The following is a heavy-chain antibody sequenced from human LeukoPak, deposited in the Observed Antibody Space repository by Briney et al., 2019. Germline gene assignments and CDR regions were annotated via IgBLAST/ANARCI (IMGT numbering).Heavy chain of an antibody. D-gene: IGHD5-12*01. CDR2: IYTSGST. CDR1: GGSISSGSYY. Sequence: PSQTLSLTCTVSGGSISSGSYYWSWIRQPAGKGLEWIGRIYTSGSTNYNPSLKSRVTISVDTSKNQFSLKLSSVTAADTAVYYCATSGYDPHYYYYYVDVWGKGTTVTVSS. V-gene: IGHV4-61*02. J-gene: IGHJ6*03. CDR3: ATSGYDPHYYYYYVDV.